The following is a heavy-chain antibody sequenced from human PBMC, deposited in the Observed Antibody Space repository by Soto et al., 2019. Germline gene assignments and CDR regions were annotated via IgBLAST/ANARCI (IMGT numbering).Heavy chain of an antibody. Sequence: PSETLSLTCTVSGGSSSSGGYYWSWIRQHPGKGLEWIGYIYYSGSTYYNPSLKSRVTISVDTSKNQFSLKLSSVTAADTAVYYCARGGDIVVVPAAIHRKGFDPWGQGTLVTVSS. CDR1: GGSSSSGGYY. J-gene: IGHJ5*02. D-gene: IGHD2-2*02. V-gene: IGHV4-31*03. CDR2: IYYSGST. CDR3: ARGGDIVVVPAAIHRKGFDP.